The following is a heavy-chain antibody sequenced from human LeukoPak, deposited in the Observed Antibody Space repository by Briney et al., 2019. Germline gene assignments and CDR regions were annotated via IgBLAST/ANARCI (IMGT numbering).Heavy chain of an antibody. V-gene: IGHV3-21*01. J-gene: IGHJ4*02. D-gene: IGHD3-10*01. CDR3: ARDVTMVRGVSL. Sequence: GGSLRLSCAASGFTFSSYSMNWVRQAPGKGLEWVSSISGSSSYIYYADSVKGRFTISRDNAKNSLYLQMNSLRAEDTAVYYCARDVTMVRGVSLWGQGTLVTVSS. CDR2: ISGSSSYI. CDR1: GFTFSSYS.